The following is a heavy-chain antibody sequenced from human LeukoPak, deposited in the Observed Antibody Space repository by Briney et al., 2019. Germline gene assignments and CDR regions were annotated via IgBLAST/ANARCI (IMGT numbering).Heavy chain of an antibody. Sequence: APRHSPGPPWVTLSSYGMHWVPQAPGKGLEGGPAISCDGSYKGYEDSEEGRVTIPSNNSRDKLYLQMNSLRAEDRAVYYCAVTRGTYYYVSSGYPRGYDYWGQGTLVTVSS. J-gene: IGHJ4*02. D-gene: IGHD3-22*01. CDR2: ISCDGSYK. CDR1: WVTLSSYG. V-gene: IGHV3-30*03. CDR3: AVTRGTYYYVSSGYPRGYDY.